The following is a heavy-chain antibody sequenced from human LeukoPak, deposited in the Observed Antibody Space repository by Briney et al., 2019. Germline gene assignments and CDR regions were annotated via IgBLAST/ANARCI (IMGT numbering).Heavy chain of an antibody. V-gene: IGHV1-69*13. CDR2: IIPIFGTA. Sequence: ASVKVSCKASGGTFISYAISWVRQAPGQGLEWMGRIIPIFGTANYAQKFQGRVTITADESTSTAYMELSSLRSEDTAVYYCARDSRYYDFWSGYSGYYYYYYGMDVWGQGTTVTVSS. CDR3: ARDSRYYDFWSGYSGYYYYYYGMDV. D-gene: IGHD3-3*01. J-gene: IGHJ6*02. CDR1: GGTFISYA.